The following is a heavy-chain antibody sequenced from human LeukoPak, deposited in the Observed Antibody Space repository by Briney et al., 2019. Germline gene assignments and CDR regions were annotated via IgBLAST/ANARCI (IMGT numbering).Heavy chain of an antibody. CDR3: ARDPEESIVVVPADINNWFDP. CDR1: GYTFTGYY. CDR2: INPNSGGT. J-gene: IGHJ5*02. V-gene: IGHV1-2*02. Sequence: ASVKVSCKASGYTFTGYYMHWVRQAPGQGLEWMGWINPNSGGTNYAQKFHGRVTMTRDTSISTAYMELSRMRSDETAVYYCARDPEESIVVVPADINNWFDPWGQGTLVTVSS. D-gene: IGHD2-2*01.